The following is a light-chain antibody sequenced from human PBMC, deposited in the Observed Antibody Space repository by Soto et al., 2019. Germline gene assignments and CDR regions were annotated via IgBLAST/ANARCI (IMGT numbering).Light chain of an antibody. J-gene: IGLJ2*01. CDR3: LLYYGGQMGV. CDR1: TGAVTSGYY. V-gene: IGLV7-43*01. CDR2: STN. Sequence: QAVVTQEPSLTGSPGGTVTLTCASSTGAVTSGYYPNWFQQKPGQAPRALIYSTNNKYSWTPVRFSGSLLGGKAALTLSGVQPEDEAEYYCLLYYGGQMGVFGGGTQLTVL.